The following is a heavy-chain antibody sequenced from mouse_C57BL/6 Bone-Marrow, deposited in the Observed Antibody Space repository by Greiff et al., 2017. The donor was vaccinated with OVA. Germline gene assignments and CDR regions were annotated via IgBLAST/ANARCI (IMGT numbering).Heavy chain of an antibody. V-gene: IGHV1-64*01. J-gene: IGHJ3*01. Sequence: VQLQQPGAELVKPGASVKLSCKASGYTFTSYWMHWVKQRPGQGLEWIGMIHPNSGSTNYTEKFKSKATLTVDKSSSTAYMQLSSLTSEDSAVYYCASPYYYGSSYGIAYWGQGTLVTVSA. D-gene: IGHD1-1*01. CDR1: GYTFTSYW. CDR2: IHPNSGST. CDR3: ASPYYYGSSYGIAY.